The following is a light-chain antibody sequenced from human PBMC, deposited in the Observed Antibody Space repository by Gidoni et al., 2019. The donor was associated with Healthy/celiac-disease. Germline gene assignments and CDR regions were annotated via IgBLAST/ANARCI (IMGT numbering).Light chain of an antibody. Sequence: IVMTQSPATLSVSPGERATLSCRASQSVSSNLAWYKQKPGQAPRPLIYGASTRDTGIPARFSGSGSGTEFTLTISSLQSEDFAVYYCQQYNNWPPCTFGQGTKLEIK. CDR1: QSVSSN. CDR3: QQYNNWPPCT. V-gene: IGKV3-15*01. CDR2: GAS. J-gene: IGKJ2*02.